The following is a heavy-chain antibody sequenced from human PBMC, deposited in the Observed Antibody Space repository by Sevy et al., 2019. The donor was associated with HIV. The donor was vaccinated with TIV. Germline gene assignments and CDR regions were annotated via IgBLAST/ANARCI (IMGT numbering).Heavy chain of an antibody. V-gene: IGHV3-30*18. J-gene: IGHJ6*02. CDR2: ISNDGSDK. CDR1: GFTFSRYG. Sequence: GGSLRLSCAAAGFTFSRYGMHWARQAPGKGLEWVAVISNDGSDKEYAESVKGRFTVSRDNSKDTVYLKMNSLRPEDTAVYYCANSRGRYEGSSWLYYDYVMDVWGQGTTVTVSS. D-gene: IGHD6-13*01. CDR3: ANSRGRYEGSSWLYYDYVMDV.